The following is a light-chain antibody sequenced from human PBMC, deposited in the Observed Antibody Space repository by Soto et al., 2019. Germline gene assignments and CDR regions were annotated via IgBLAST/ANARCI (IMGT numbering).Light chain of an antibody. J-gene: IGKJ3*01. CDR3: QQRSNWPLGT. V-gene: IGKV3-11*01. CDR2: DAS. CDR1: QSVSTY. Sequence: EIVLTQSPATLSLSPGERATLSCRASQSVSTYLAWYQQRPGQPPRLLIYDASSRATGIPARFSGSGSGTDFTLTISSLETEDFAVYYCQQRSNWPLGTFGPGTRVDV.